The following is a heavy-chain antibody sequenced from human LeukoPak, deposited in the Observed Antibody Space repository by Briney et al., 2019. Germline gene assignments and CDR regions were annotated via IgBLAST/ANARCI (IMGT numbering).Heavy chain of an antibody. CDR2: IYYSGST. D-gene: IGHD5-18*01. CDR3: ARTTEGGYTYGYFYYYYMDV. J-gene: IGHJ6*03. V-gene: IGHV4-59*01. CDR1: GGSISSYY. Sequence: PSETLSLTCTVSGGSISSYYWSWIRQPPGKGLEWIGYIYYSGSTNYNPSLKSRVTISVDTSKNQFSLKLTSVTAADTAVYYCARTTEGGYTYGYFYYYYMDVWGKGTTVTVS.